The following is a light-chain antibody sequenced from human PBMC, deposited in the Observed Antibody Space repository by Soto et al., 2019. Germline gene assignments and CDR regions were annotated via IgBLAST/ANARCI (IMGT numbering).Light chain of an antibody. CDR1: QSIATG. J-gene: IGKJ1*01. CDR2: DVS. Sequence: DIPMTQSPSTVSASVGDSVTITCRASQSIATGLAWYQQRPGKAPKRLIYDVSSLQSGVPSRFSGSGSGTEFTLPTSSLQPDDFATYYCQQYKMHYPWTFGQGTKVEIK. V-gene: IGKV1-5*01. CDR3: QQYKMHYPWT.